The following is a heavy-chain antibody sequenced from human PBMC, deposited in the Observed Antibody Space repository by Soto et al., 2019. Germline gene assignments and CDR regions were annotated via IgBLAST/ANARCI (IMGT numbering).Heavy chain of an antibody. Sequence: SETLSLTCAVWDGCFSGHSWTWIRQSPGKGLEWIWDINHSGRVNYSPSLKSRVTISLDTSKNQFSLTLSAVTAAHTAMYYSSNRAYDTNGHYRFDPWGQGTLVTVCS. CDR2: INHSGRV. CDR1: DGCFSGHS. J-gene: IGHJ5*01. V-gene: IGHV4-34*01. D-gene: IGHD2-8*01. CDR3: SNRAYDTNGHYRFDP.